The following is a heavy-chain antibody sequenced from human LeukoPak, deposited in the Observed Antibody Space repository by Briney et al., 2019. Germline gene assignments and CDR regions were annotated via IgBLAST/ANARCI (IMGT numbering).Heavy chain of an antibody. Sequence: ASVTVSCKVSGYTLTELSMHWVRQAPGKGLEWMGGFDPEDGETIYAQKFQGRVTMTEDTSTDTAYMELSSLRSEDTAVYYCATDRGYSSSWYSRGYFDYWGQGTLVTVSS. CDR3: ATDRGYSSSWYSRGYFDY. J-gene: IGHJ4*02. D-gene: IGHD6-13*01. V-gene: IGHV1-24*01. CDR1: GYTLTELS. CDR2: FDPEDGET.